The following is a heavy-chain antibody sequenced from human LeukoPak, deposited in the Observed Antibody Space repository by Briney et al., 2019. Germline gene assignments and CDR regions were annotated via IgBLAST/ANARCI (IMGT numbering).Heavy chain of an antibody. J-gene: IGHJ4*02. CDR3: AREKQQLEDYFDY. D-gene: IGHD6-13*01. CDR1: GFTFSTYE. Sequence: PGGSLRLSCAASGFTFSTYEMNWVRQAPGRGLEWVPYISSSGSTIFYADSVKGRFTISRDNAKNSLHLQMNSLRAEDTAVYYCAREKQQLEDYFDYWGQGTLVTVSS. CDR2: ISSSGSTI. V-gene: IGHV3-48*03.